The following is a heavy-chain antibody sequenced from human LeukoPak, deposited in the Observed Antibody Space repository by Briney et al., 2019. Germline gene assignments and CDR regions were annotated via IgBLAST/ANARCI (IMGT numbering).Heavy chain of an antibody. CDR2: IISITSII. CDR1: GFTFRTYS. Sequence: PGGPLRLPCAVLGFTFRTYSMNWVRRAPGKGLEWVSYIISITSIIYYADTVKCRFTSSRDNAKNSLYLQMNSLRPEDTAVYYCAREKNRVVLTAPLQYWGQGTLVTVSS. J-gene: IGHJ4*02. CDR3: AREKNRVVLTAPLQY. V-gene: IGHV3-48*01. D-gene: IGHD4/OR15-4a*01.